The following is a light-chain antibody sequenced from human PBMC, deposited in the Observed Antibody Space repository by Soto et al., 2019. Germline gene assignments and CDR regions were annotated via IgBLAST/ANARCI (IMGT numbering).Light chain of an antibody. Sequence: EIVLTQSPATLSLSPGERATLSCRASQSVSSYLAWYQQKPGQAPRLLIYDASNRATGIPARFSGSGSGTDFTLTISRLEPEDFVVYYCQQRSNWPPYTLGQGTKLELK. CDR1: QSVSSY. V-gene: IGKV3-11*01. CDR3: QQRSNWPPYT. J-gene: IGKJ2*01. CDR2: DAS.